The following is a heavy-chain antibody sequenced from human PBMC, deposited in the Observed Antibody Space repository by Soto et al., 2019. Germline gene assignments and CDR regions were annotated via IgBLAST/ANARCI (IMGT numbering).Heavy chain of an antibody. V-gene: IGHV3-53*01. CDR3: ARFYGAGSWFFEY. CDR1: EFSVSSYY. Sequence: EVLLVESGGGLIQPGGSLRLSCAVTEFSVSSYYMSWVRQAPGKGLEWVAVIYSEGTTYHADSVKGRFTISRDNFMNTLYLQMHSLRAADTALYHCARFYGAGSWFFEYWGQATLVTVSS. D-gene: IGHD3-10*01. CDR2: IYSEGTT. J-gene: IGHJ4*02.